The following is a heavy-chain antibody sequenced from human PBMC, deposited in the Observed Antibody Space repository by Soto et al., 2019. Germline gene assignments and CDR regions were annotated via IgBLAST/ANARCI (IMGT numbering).Heavy chain of an antibody. D-gene: IGHD5-12*01. CDR1: GFTFGDYA. CDR3: TREAGEYSGYDPLD. J-gene: IGHJ4*02. V-gene: IGHV3-49*03. CDR2: IRSKAYGGKT. Sequence: GGSLRLSCTASGFTFGDYAMSWFRQAPGKGLEWVGFIRSKAYGGKTEYAASLKGRFTISRDDSKSIAYLQMNSLKTEDTAVYYCTREAGEYSGYDPLDWGQGTLVTVSS.